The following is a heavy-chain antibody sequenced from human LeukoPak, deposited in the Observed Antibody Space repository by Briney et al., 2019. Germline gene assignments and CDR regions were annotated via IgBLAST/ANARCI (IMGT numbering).Heavy chain of an antibody. CDR2: IYYSGST. V-gene: IGHV4-39*07. J-gene: IGHJ5*02. Sequence: SETLSLTCTVSGGSISSDSDYWGWIRQPPGKGLEWIGTIYYSGSTYYNPSFKSRVIISVDTSKNQFSLKLRSVTAADTAVYYCARLLTGWFDPWGQGTLVTVSS. CDR1: GGSISSDSDY. D-gene: IGHD7-27*01. CDR3: ARLLTGWFDP.